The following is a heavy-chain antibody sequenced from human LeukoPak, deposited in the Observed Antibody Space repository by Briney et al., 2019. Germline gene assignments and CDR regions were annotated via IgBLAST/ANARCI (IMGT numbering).Heavy chain of an antibody. CDR1: GYTFIGFY. CDR2: IDPNSGAT. CDR3: ARVVTMVRETAYYYYYMDV. J-gene: IGHJ6*03. D-gene: IGHD3-10*01. Sequence: ASVKVSCKSSGYTFIGFYLHWVRQAPGQGLEWMGWIDPNSGATNYTQKFQGRVTMTRDTSINTAYMELSRLRSDDTAVYFCARVVTMVRETAYYYYYMDVWGKGTTVTVSS. V-gene: IGHV1-2*02.